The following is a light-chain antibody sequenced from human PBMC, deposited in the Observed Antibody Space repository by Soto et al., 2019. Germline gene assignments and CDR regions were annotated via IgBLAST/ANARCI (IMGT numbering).Light chain of an antibody. J-gene: IGKJ1*01. CDR2: RAS. Sequence: EIVMTQSPATLSVSPGERVTLSCRASESVTTNLAWYQQKPGQAPRLLVYRASTRATGIPARFSAGGSGTEFTLTISSLQSEDFALYICQQYNDWPPRWTSGQGTKVEIK. CDR1: ESVTTN. CDR3: QQYNDWPPRWT. V-gene: IGKV3-15*01.